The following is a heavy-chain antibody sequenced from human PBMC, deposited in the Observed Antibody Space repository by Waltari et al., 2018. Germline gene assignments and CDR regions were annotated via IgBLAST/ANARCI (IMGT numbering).Heavy chain of an antibody. V-gene: IGHV3-21*01. Sequence: EVSLVESGGKVVKPGGSLRRSCETSGFFSKNFGLNWFRLAPGKGLEWVATISMSGNIIFYGQSVEGRFTISRDNAKKSVFLQMNSLRADDTAIYYCARSRRGDYYDPSSHWGQGTLVTVSS. CDR3: ARSRRGDYYDPSSH. CDR2: ISMSGNII. J-gene: IGHJ4*02. CDR1: GFFSKNFG. D-gene: IGHD3-16*01.